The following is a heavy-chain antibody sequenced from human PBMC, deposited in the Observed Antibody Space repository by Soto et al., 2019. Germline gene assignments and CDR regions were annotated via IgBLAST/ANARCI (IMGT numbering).Heavy chain of an antibody. Sequence: ASVKVSCKASGGTFSSYAISWVRQAPGQGLEWMGGIIPIFGTANYAQKFQGRVTITADESTSTACMELSSLRAEDTAVYYCARAARGEDFWSGYYNRTYYYYMDVWGKGTTVTVSS. D-gene: IGHD3-3*01. CDR1: GGTFSSYA. V-gene: IGHV1-69*13. CDR3: ARAARGEDFWSGYYNRTYYYYMDV. CDR2: IIPIFGTA. J-gene: IGHJ6*03.